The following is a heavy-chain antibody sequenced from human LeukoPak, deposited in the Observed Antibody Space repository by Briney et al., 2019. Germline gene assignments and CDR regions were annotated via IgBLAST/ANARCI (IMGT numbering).Heavy chain of an antibody. J-gene: IGHJ4*02. D-gene: IGHD6-13*01. Sequence: GGSLRLSCAASGFTFSSYSMNWVRQAPGKGLEWVSSISSSSSYIYYADSVKGRFTISRDNAKNSLYLQMNSLRAEDTAVYYGAREEIAAAAFDYWGQGTLVTVSS. CDR3: AREEIAAAAFDY. CDR2: ISSSSSYI. V-gene: IGHV3-21*01. CDR1: GFTFSSYS.